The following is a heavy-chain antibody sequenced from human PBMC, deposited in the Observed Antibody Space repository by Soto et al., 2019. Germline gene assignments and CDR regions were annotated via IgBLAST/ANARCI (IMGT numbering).Heavy chain of an antibody. V-gene: IGHV3-11*03. D-gene: IGHD3-16*01. CDR1: GFSLSDYY. CDR3: ATMYADYARL. J-gene: IGHJ2*01. CDR2: ITSSSSFT. Sequence: PGGSLRLSCEASGFSLSDYYMSWIRQTPGKGLEWVSYITSSSSFTNYADSVKGRFTVSRDNAKNSLYLQMNSLRAEDTAVYYCATMYADYARLWGRGTLVTVSS.